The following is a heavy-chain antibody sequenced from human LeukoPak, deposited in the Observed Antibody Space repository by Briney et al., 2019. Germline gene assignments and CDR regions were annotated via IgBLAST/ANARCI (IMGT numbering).Heavy chain of an antibody. CDR3: TKARSASSSSCYNY. J-gene: IGHJ4*02. CDR1: GFTFSNYS. Sequence: GGSLRLSCAASGFTFSNYSMSWVRQAPGKGLEWVSSVSGSDTSTYYADSVKGRSTISRDSSKNTLELQMNSLRAEDTAVYYCTKARSASSSSCYNYWGQGILVTVSS. CDR2: VSGSDTST. D-gene: IGHD2-2*02. V-gene: IGHV3-23*01.